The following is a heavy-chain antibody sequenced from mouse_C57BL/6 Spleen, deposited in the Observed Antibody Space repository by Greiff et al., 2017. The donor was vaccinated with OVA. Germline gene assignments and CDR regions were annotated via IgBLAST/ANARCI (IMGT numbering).Heavy chain of an antibody. J-gene: IGHJ3*01. D-gene: IGHD2-4*01. V-gene: IGHV1-80*01. CDR1: GYAFSSYW. CDR2: IYPGDGDT. Sequence: QVQLQQSGAELVKPGALVKISCKASGYAFSSYWMNWVKQRPGKGLEWIGQIYPGDGDTNYNGKFKGKATLTADKSSSTAYMQLSRLTSEDSAVYFCARSLDYDYDDRAWFAYWGQGTLVTVSA. CDR3: ARSLDYDYDDRAWFAY.